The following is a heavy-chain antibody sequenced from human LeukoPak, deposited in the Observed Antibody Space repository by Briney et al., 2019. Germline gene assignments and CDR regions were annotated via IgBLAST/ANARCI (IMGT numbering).Heavy chain of an antibody. CDR3: AKVSTVTTWDYFAY. J-gene: IGHJ4*02. D-gene: IGHD4-17*01. V-gene: IGHV3-23*01. Sequence: GGSLRLSCVASGFTFSSYAMTWVRQAPGKGLEWVPAISGSGGSTYSADSVKGRFTISRDNSKNTLYLQMNSLRVEDTAVYYCAKVSTVTTWDYFAYWGQGTLVTVSS. CDR1: GFTFSSYA. CDR2: ISGSGGST.